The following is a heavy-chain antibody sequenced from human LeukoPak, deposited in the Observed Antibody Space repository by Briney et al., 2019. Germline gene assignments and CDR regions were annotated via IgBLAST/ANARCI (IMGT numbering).Heavy chain of an antibody. J-gene: IGHJ4*02. CDR1: GGTFSSYA. V-gene: IGHV1-69*06. CDR2: IIPIFGTA. CDR3: ARHSPNSGSRELDY. Sequence: GASVKVSCKASGGTFSSYAISWVRQAPGQGLEWMGGIIPIFGTANYAQKFQGRVTITADKSTSTAYMELSSLRSEDTAVYYCARHSPNSGSRELDYWGQGTLVTVSS. D-gene: IGHD1-26*01.